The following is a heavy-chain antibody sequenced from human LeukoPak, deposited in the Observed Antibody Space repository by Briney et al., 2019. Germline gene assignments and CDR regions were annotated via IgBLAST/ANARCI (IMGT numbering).Heavy chain of an antibody. CDR1: GFTFSSFE. CDR2: ISSSGSTI. Sequence: GGSLRLSCAASGFTFSSFEMNWVRQPPGKGLEWVSYISSSGSTIYYATSVKGRITISRDNAKNSLYLQMNSLRAEDTAVYYCARDSSGWYTNWFDPWGEGT. CDR3: ARDSSGWYTNWFDP. J-gene: IGHJ5*02. D-gene: IGHD6-19*01. V-gene: IGHV3-48*03.